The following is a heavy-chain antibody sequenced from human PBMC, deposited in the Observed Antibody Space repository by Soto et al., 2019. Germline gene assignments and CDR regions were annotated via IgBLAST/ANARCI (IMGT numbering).Heavy chain of an antibody. J-gene: IGHJ6*02. CDR2: ISYSGST. CDR3: ARDRGHGYNPIYGMDV. V-gene: IGHV4-31*01. D-gene: IGHD3-10*01. CDR1: GGSFSGGGYY. Sequence: QVQLQESGPGLVKPSQTLSLTCTVSGGSFSGGGYYWSWIRHHPGKGLEWIGYISYSGSTSYNPSLKSLLIISQDASNNQFSRKLPSVTAADTAMYYCARDRGHGYNPIYGMDVWGQGTTVTVSS.